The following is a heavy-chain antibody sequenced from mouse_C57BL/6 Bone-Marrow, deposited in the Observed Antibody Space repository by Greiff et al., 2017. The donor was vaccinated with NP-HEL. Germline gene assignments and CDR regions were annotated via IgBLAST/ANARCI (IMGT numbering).Heavy chain of an antibody. CDR2: IDPNSGGT. CDR1: GYTFTSYW. J-gene: IGHJ1*03. D-gene: IGHD3-1*01. Sequence: QVQLQQPGAELVKPGASVKLSCKASGYTFTSYWMHWVKQRPGRGLEWLGRIDPNSGGTKYTEKFKSKATLTVDKPSSTAYMQLSSLTSEDSAVYYCARWVGGNWYFDVWGTVTTVTVSS. V-gene: IGHV1-72*01. CDR3: ARWVGGNWYFDV.